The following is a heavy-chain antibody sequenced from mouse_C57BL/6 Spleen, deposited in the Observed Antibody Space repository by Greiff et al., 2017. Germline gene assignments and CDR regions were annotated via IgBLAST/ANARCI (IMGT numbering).Heavy chain of an antibody. CDR1: GYTFTSYW. D-gene: IGHD1-1*01. V-gene: IGHV1-55*01. Sequence: QVQLKQPGAELVKPGASVKMSCKASGYTFTSYWITWVKQRPGQGLEWIGDIYPGSGSTNYNEKFKSKATLTVDTSSSTAYMQLSSLTSEDSAVYYCARDPITTGAMDYWGQGTSVTVSS. CDR3: ARDPITTGAMDY. J-gene: IGHJ4*01. CDR2: IYPGSGST.